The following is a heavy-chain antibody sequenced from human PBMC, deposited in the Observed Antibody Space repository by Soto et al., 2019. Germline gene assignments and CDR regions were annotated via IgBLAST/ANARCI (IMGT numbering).Heavy chain of an antibody. Sequence: SVKVSCKASGGTFSSYAISWVRQAPVQGLEWMGWIIPIFGTANYAQKFQGRVTITADESTSTAYMELSSLRSEDTAVYYCARELGPDSSSPPGAFDIWGQGTMVNVSS. D-gene: IGHD6-13*01. V-gene: IGHV1-69*13. CDR2: IIPIFGTA. CDR1: GGTFSSYA. J-gene: IGHJ3*02. CDR3: ARELGPDSSSPPGAFDI.